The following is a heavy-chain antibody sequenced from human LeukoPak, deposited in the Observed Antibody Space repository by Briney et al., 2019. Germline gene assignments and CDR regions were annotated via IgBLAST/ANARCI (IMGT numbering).Heavy chain of an antibody. CDR2: ISSSGSTI. D-gene: IGHD4-23*01. CDR1: GFTFSDYY. J-gene: IGHJ4*02. CDR3: ARADYGGNSWRNFDY. Sequence: GGSLRLSCAASGFTFSDYYMSWIRQAPGKGLEWVSYISSSGSTIYYADSVKGRFTISRDNAKNSLYLQMNSLRAEDTAVYYCARADYGGNSWRNFDYWGQGTLVTVSS. V-gene: IGHV3-11*04.